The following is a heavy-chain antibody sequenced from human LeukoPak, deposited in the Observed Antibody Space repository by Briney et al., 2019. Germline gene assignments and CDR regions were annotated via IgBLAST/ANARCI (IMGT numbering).Heavy chain of an antibody. J-gene: IGHJ4*02. D-gene: IGHD7-27*01. V-gene: IGHV3-74*01. CDR3: VRDLNWGLGFDY. CDR2: VNSDGSSK. Sequence: PGGSLRLSCEASGFTFSVYAMTWVRQTPGKRLVWVSRVNSDGSSKTYADSVKGRFTISRDNAKNTLYLQMNSLRAEDTAVYYCVRDLNWGLGFDYWGQGTLVTVSS. CDR1: GFTFSVYA.